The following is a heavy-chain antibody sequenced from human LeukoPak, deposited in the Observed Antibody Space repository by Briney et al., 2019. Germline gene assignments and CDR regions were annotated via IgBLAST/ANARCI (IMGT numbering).Heavy chain of an antibody. CDR1: GFTFSSYA. V-gene: IGHV3-30-3*01. CDR3: AREPSVGGYDFAG. Sequence: GRPLRLSCAASGFTFSSYAMHWVRQAPGKGLEWVAVISYDGSNKYYADSVKGRFTISRDNSKNTLYLQMNSLRAEDTAVYYCAREPSVGGYDFAGWGQGTLVTVSS. J-gene: IGHJ4*02. CDR2: ISYDGSNK. D-gene: IGHD5-12*01.